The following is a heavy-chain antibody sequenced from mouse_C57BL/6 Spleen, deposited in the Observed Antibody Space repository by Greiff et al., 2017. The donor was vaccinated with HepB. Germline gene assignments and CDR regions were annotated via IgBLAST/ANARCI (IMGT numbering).Heavy chain of an antibody. D-gene: IGHD1-1*01. Sequence: QVQLQQSGAELVRPGASVTLSCKASGYTFTDYEMHWVKQTPVHGLEWIGAIDPETGGTAYNQKFKGKAILTADKSSSTAYMELRSLTSEDSAVYYCSSVITTVVAPLDYWGQGTTLTVSS. CDR2: IDPETGGT. V-gene: IGHV1-15*01. CDR1: GYTFTDYE. CDR3: SSVITTVVAPLDY. J-gene: IGHJ2*01.